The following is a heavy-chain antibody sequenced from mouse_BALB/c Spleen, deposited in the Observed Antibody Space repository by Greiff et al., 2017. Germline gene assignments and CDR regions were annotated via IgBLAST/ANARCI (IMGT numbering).Heavy chain of an antibody. CDR1: GYSFTSYY. CDR2: IDPFNGGT. Sequence: VHVKQSGPELMKPGASVKISCKASGYSFTSYYMHWVKQSHGKSLEWIGYIDPFNGGTSYNQKFKGKATLTVDKSSSTAYMHLSSLTSEDSAVYYCAIGGWYDYWGQGTTLTVSS. D-gene: IGHD1-1*02. V-gene: IGHV1S135*01. J-gene: IGHJ2*01. CDR3: AIGGWYDY.